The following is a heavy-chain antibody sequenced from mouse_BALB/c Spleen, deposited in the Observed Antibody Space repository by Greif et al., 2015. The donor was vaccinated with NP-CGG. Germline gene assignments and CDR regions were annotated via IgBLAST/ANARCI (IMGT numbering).Heavy chain of an antibody. CDR2: INSNGGNT. CDR3: ARGGLRGAMDY. J-gene: IGHJ4*01. Sequence: LQQSGGGLVKLGGSLKLSCAASGFALSSYYMSWVRQTPEKRLELVAAINSNGGNTYYPDTVKGRFTISRDNANNTLYLQMSSLKSGDTALYYCARGGLRGAMDYWGQGTSVTVSS. D-gene: IGHD2-2*01. V-gene: IGHV5-6-2*01. CDR1: GFALSSYY.